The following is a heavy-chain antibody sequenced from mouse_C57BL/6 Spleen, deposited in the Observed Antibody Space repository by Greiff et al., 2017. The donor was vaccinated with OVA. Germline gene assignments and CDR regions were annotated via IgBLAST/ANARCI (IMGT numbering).Heavy chain of an antibody. CDR2: IRSKSNNYAT. V-gene: IGHV10-1*01. CDR1: GFSFTTYA. CDR3: VWGVRLQFCYAMDY. Sequence: EVQGVESGGGLVQPKGSLKLSCAASGFSFTTYAMNWVRQAPGQGLAWVARIRSKSNNYATYYADSVKDRFTISRDDSESMLYLQMNILKTEDTAMYYCVWGVRLQFCYAMDYWGQGTSGTVSS. D-gene: IGHD2-14*01. J-gene: IGHJ4*01.